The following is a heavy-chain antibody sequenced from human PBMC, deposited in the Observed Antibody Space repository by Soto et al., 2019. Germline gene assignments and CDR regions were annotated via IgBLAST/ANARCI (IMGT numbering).Heavy chain of an antibody. CDR2: ISGSGGST. J-gene: IGHJ4*02. CDR1: GFTFSSHG. Sequence: EVQLLESGGGLVQPGGSLRLSCAASGFTFSSHGMSWVRQAPGKGLAWVSSISGSGGSTYYADSVKGRFTISRDNSKNTLYLQMNSLRVEDTAVYYCAKAAYYYGSGSYVPFDYWGQGTLATVSS. CDR3: AKAAYYYGSGSYVPFDY. D-gene: IGHD3-10*01. V-gene: IGHV3-23*01.